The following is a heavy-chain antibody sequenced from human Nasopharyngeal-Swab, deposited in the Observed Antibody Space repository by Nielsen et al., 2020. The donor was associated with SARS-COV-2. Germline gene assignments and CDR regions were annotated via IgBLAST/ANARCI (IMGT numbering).Heavy chain of an antibody. CDR3: ARAAILLGMDV. D-gene: IGHD3-3*01. V-gene: IGHV1-69*04. CDR2: IIPILGIA. J-gene: IGHJ6*02. Sequence: WVRQAPGQGLEWMGRIIPILGIANYAQKFQGRVTITADKSASTAYMELSSLRSEDTAVYYCARAAILLGMDVWGQGTTVTVSS.